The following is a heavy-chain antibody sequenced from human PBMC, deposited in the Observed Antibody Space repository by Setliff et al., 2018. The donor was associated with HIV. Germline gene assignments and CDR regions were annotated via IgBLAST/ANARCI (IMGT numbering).Heavy chain of an antibody. CDR3: ARDLGPNWYFDL. CDR2: IYSGGST. J-gene: IGHJ2*01. Sequence: AGGSLRLSCAASGFPFTNAWMNWVRQAPGKGLEWVSVIYSGGSTYYADSVKGRFTISRHNSKNTLYLQMNSLRAEDTAVYYCARDLGPNWYFDLWGRGTLVTVSS. CDR1: GFPFTNAW. V-gene: IGHV3-53*04.